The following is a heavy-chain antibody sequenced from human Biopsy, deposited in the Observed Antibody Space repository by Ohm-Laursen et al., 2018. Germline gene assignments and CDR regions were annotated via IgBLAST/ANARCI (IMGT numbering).Heavy chain of an antibody. CDR1: GGSINYFY. Sequence: TLSLTCTVSGGSINYFYWSWIRQPAGKGLEWIGRIYSSGFTTHNPSLKSRVSMSVDTSKNQFSLELSSVTAADTAVYYCARVRVWADSEGAFDPWGQGTMVTVSS. V-gene: IGHV4-4*07. J-gene: IGHJ3*01. CDR3: ARVRVWADSEGAFDP. D-gene: IGHD1-26*01. CDR2: IYSSGFT.